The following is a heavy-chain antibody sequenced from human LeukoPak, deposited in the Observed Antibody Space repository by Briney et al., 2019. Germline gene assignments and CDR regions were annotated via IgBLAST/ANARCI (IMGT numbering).Heavy chain of an antibody. CDR1: GGSISLSYYH. D-gene: IGHD6-19*01. V-gene: IGHV4-39*07. Sequence: SETLSLTCSVSGGSISLSYYHWGWIRQPPGKALEGIGRVYYSGTTSYNPALNSRVTISVDMSKNHFSLRLSSVTAADTATYYCARGTLYSGWSYYFDYWGQGSQVTVSS. J-gene: IGHJ4*02. CDR2: VYYSGTT. CDR3: ARGTLYSGWSYYFDY.